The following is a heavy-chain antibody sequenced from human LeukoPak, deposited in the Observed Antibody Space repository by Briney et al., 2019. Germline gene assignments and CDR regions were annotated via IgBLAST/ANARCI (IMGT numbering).Heavy chain of an antibody. Sequence: GESLKISCKGSGYRFTSYWIGWVRQMPGKGLEWMGIIYPGDSDTRYSPSFQGQVTISADKSISTAYLQWSSLMASDTAMYYCARQAHGWYYDSSGVEGYFDYWGQGTLVSVSS. CDR3: ARQAHGWYYDSSGVEGYFDY. D-gene: IGHD3-22*01. V-gene: IGHV5-51*01. J-gene: IGHJ4*02. CDR2: IYPGDSDT. CDR1: GYRFTSYW.